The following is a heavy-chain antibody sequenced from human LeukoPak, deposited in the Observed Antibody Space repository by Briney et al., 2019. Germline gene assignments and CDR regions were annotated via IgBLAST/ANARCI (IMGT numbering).Heavy chain of an antibody. J-gene: IGHJ4*02. D-gene: IGHD3-22*01. Sequence: SETLSLTCSVTGGFNTHYYWSWIRQPPGKGLEWIGYIYHSGSTNYNPSLKSRVTISVDTSKNHFSLKLSSVTASDTAVYYCARGQWLPVFDFWGQGTLVTVSS. CDR1: GGFNTHYY. V-gene: IGHV4-59*01. CDR2: IYHSGST. CDR3: ARGQWLPVFDF.